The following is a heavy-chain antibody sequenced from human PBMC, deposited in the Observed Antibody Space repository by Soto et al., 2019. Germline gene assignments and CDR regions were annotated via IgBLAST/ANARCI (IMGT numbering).Heavy chain of an antibody. Sequence: SETLSLTCAVYGGTFTGYYWSWVRQSPGKGLEWIGEVNHSGSANYNPSLQSRVALSIDASKSQFSLKLTSVTAADTAVYYCARGSGWYIDYYYTMDVWGQGTTVTVSS. D-gene: IGHD6-19*01. CDR3: ARGSGWYIDYYYTMDV. CDR1: GGTFTGYY. J-gene: IGHJ6*02. CDR2: VNHSGSA. V-gene: IGHV4-34*01.